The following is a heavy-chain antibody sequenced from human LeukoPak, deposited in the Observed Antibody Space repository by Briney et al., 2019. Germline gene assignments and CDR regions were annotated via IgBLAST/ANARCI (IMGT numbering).Heavy chain of an antibody. J-gene: IGHJ6*03. CDR2: IYYSGST. V-gene: IGHV4-30-4*08. D-gene: IGHD3-3*01. CDR1: GGSISSGDYY. CDR3: ARDARDGVYDFWSGYYYYYYMDV. Sequence: SETLSLTCTVSGGSISSGDYYWSWIRQPPGKGLEWIGYIYYSGSTYYNPSLKSRVTISVDTSKNQFSLKLSSVTAADTAVYYCARDARDGVYDFWSGYYYYYYMDVWGKGTTVTVSS.